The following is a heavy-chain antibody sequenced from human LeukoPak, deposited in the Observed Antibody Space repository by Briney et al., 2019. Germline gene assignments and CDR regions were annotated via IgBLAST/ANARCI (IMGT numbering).Heavy chain of an antibody. J-gene: IGHJ4*02. CDR2: ISSSSSYI. Sequence: PGGSLRLSCAASGFTFSSYSMNWVRQAPGKGLEWVSSISSSSSYIYYADSVKGRFTISRDNAKNSLYLKMNSLRAEDTAVYYCASSGWYKGGAIDYWGQGTLVTVSS. CDR1: GFTFSSYS. V-gene: IGHV3-21*01. D-gene: IGHD6-19*01. CDR3: ASSGWYKGGAIDY.